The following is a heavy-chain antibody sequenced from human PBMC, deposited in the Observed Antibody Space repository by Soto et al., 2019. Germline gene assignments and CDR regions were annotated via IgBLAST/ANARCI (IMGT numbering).Heavy chain of an antibody. CDR1: GGGNLRDYR. J-gene: IGHJ4*02. D-gene: IGHD2-21*01. CDR2: IIPKLGSA. V-gene: IGHV1-69*13. CDR3: ARGGDSYNFGSVY. Sequence: SVKVSCKASGGGNLRDYRTTWVRRAPGQGLEWMGGIIPKLGSANYAQNFQGRVTVTADESTNTVYMELRSLRSDDTAVYYCARGGDSYNFGSVYWGQGTPVTFSS.